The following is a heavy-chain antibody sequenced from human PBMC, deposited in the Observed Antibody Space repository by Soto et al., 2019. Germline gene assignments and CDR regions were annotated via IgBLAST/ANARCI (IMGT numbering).Heavy chain of an antibody. CDR1: GYTFTSYG. D-gene: IGHD3-3*01. Sequence: ASVKVSCKASGYTFTSYGISWVRQAPGQGLEWMGWISAYNGNTNYAQKLQGRVAMTTDTSTSTAYMELGSLRSDDTAVYYCARDSTPYYDFWSGYIFDYWGQGTLVTVSS. J-gene: IGHJ4*02. CDR2: ISAYNGNT. CDR3: ARDSTPYYDFWSGYIFDY. V-gene: IGHV1-18*01.